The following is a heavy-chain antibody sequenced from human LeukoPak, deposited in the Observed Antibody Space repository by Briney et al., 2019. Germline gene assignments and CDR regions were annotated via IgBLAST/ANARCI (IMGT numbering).Heavy chain of an antibody. D-gene: IGHD3-3*01. V-gene: IGHV3-74*01. J-gene: IGHJ3*02. CDR3: ASGVTIWLGNAFDM. CDR1: GFTFSSYW. Sequence: GGCLRLSCTASGFTFSSYWMHWARQDAGKGLVWVARISSDGTNTIYADSVKGRFTISRDNAKNTLYLQMNSLRAEDTAVYYCASGVTIWLGNAFDMWGQGTKVTVS. CDR2: ISSDGTNT.